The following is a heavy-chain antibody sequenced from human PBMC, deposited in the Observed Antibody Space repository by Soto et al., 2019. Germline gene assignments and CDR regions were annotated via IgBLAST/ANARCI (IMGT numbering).Heavy chain of an antibody. CDR1: GGSFSGYY. CDR3: ARGGLTGPDY. D-gene: IGHD7-27*01. Sequence: SETLSLTCAVYGGSFSGYYWSWIRQPPGKGLEWIGEINHSGSTNYNPSLKSRVTISVDTPKNQFSLKLSSVTAADTAVYYCARGGLTGPDYWGQGTLVTVSS. CDR2: INHSGST. J-gene: IGHJ4*02. V-gene: IGHV4-34*01.